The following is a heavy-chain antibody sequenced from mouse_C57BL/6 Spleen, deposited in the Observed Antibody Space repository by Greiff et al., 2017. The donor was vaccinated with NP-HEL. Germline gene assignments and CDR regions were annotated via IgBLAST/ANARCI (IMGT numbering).Heavy chain of an antibody. V-gene: IGHV1-80*01. CDR1: GYAFSSYW. CDR2: IYPGDGAT. D-gene: IGHD1-1*01. J-gene: IGHJ2*01. CDR3: ARATTVGASFDY. Sequence: QVQLQQSGAELVKPGASVKISCKASGYAFSSYWMNWVKQRPGKGLEWIGQIYPGDGATNYNGKFKGKATLTADKSSSTAYMQLSSLTSEDSAVYFCARATTVGASFDYWGQGTTLTVSS.